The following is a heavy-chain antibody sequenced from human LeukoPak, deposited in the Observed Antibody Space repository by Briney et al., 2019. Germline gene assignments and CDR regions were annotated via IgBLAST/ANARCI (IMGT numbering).Heavy chain of an antibody. CDR1: GYTFTGYY. J-gene: IGHJ4*02. V-gene: IGHV1-2*02. CDR2: INPNSGGT. Sequence: ASVKVSCKASGYTFTGYYMHWVRQAPGQGLEWMGWINPNSGGTNYAQKFQGRVTMTRDTSISTAYMELSRLRSDDTAVYYCARDLGCSSTSCSDYWGQGTLVTVSS. CDR3: ARDLGCSSTSCSDY. D-gene: IGHD2-2*01.